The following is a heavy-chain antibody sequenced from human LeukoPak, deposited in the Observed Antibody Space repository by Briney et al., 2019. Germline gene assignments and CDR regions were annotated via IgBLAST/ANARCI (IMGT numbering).Heavy chain of an antibody. D-gene: IGHD6-13*01. V-gene: IGHV4-38-2*02. CDR3: ARLVGSNWYHEVLLARDS. J-gene: IGHJ4*02. CDR1: GYSINSGYY. CDR2: IYHSGKT. Sequence: SETLSLTCKVSGYSINSGYYWGWIRQPPGKGLEWIGSIYHSGKTYYNPSLKSRVTISVETSKNQFSLKLSSMTAADTAVYYCARLVGSNWYHEVLLARDSWGQGTLVTVSS.